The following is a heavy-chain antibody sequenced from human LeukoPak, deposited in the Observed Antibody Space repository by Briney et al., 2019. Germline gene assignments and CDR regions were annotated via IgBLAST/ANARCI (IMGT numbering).Heavy chain of an antibody. CDR3: ATGARIAARGYFDY. J-gene: IGHJ4*02. CDR1: GYTFTGYY. Sequence: GASVKVSCRASGYTFTGYYMHWVRQAPGQGLEWMGWINPNSGGTNYAQKFQGRVTMTRDTSISTAYMELSRLRSDDTAVYYCATGARIAARGYFDYWGQGTLVTVSS. V-gene: IGHV1-2*02. CDR2: INPNSGGT. D-gene: IGHD6-6*01.